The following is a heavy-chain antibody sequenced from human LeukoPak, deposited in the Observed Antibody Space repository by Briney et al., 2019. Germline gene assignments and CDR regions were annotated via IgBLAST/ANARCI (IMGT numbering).Heavy chain of an antibody. CDR3: ARLLGRVADGYYYYYGMDV. CDR2: IYYSGST. D-gene: IGHD6-13*01. V-gene: IGHV4-59*01. J-gene: IGHJ6*04. Sequence: SETLSLTCTVSGGSISSYYWSWIRQPPGKGLEWIGYIYYSGSTNYNPSLKSRVTISVDTSKNQFFLKLSSVTAADTAVYYCARLLGRVADGYYYYYGMDVWGKGTTVTVSS. CDR1: GGSISSYY.